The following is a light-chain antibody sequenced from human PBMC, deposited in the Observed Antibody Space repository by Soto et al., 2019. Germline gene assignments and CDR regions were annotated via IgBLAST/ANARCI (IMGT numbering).Light chain of an antibody. CDR1: QSVSSN. J-gene: IGKJ1*01. V-gene: IGKV3-15*01. Sequence: EIVMTQSPATLSVSPGEGATVSCRASQSVSSNIAWYQQKPGQAPRLIIYGASTRATGIPARFSGSGSGTEFTLTISSLQSEDFAVYYCQQYNNWPPWTFGQGTKVDIK. CDR2: GAS. CDR3: QQYNNWPPWT.